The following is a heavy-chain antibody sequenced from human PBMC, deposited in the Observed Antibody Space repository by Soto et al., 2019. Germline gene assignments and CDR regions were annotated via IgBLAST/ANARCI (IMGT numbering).Heavy chain of an antibody. CDR3: ARGWGYDSNDYYYAY. J-gene: IGHJ4*02. CDR1: GGTFSRHA. V-gene: IGHV1-69*01. Sequence: QVQLVQSGAEVRKPGSSVKVSCKASGGTFSRHAISWVRQAPGQGLEWMGGIIPIFGTANPAQKFQGRVTIIADESTSTVYMELSSLRSEDTAMYYCARGWGYDSNDYYYAYWGQGTLVIVSS. D-gene: IGHD3-22*01. CDR2: IIPIFGTA.